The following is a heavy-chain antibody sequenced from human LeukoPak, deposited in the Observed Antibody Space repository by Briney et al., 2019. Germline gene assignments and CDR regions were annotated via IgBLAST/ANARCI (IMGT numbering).Heavy chain of an antibody. J-gene: IGHJ4*02. CDR2: ISGSGGST. CDR1: GFTFSSYS. V-gene: IGHV3-23*01. CDR3: AKARGDRTLGY. Sequence: GGSLRLSCAASGFTFSSYSMNWVRQAPGKGLEWVSAISGSGGSTYYADSVKGRFTISRDNSKNTLYLQMNSLRAEDTAVYYCAKARGDRTLGYWGQGTLVTVSS. D-gene: IGHD2-21*02.